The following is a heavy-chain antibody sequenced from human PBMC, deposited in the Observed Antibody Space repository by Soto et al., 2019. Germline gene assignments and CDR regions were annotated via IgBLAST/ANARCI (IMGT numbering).Heavy chain of an antibody. CDR1: GDSIGSFY. V-gene: IGHV4-59*01. CDR2: IYYSGTT. D-gene: IGHD3-16*01. J-gene: IGHJ4*02. Sequence: SETLSLTCTVSGDSIGSFYWSWVRQPPGKGLEWIGYIYYSGTTNYNPSLKSRVTTSIDTSKNQFSLRFTSVTAADTAVYYCARDRGYYDDTGPTYDYWGQGTQVTSPQ. CDR3: ARDRGYYDDTGPTYDY.